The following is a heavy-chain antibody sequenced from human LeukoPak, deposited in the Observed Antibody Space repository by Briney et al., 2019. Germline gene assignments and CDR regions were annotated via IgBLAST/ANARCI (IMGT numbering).Heavy chain of an antibody. J-gene: IGHJ4*02. Sequence: PGGSLRLSCAASGFTVSSNYMSWVRQAPGKGLEWVSVIYSGGSTYYADSVKGRFTISRDNSKNTLYLQMNSLRAEDTAVYYCARALGIGYSGSYYRHFDYWGQGTLVTVSS. CDR2: IYSGGST. CDR1: GFTVSSNY. V-gene: IGHV3-66*01. CDR3: ARALGIGYSGSYYRHFDY. D-gene: IGHD1-26*01.